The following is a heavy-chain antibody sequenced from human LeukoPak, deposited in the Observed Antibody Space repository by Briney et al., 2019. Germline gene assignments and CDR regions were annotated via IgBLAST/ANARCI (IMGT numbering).Heavy chain of an antibody. Sequence: GGSLRLSCAASGFTFDDYAMHWVRQAPGKGLEWVSGISWNSGSIGYADSVKGRFTISRDNAKNSLYLQMNSLRAEDMALYYCAKDLTGTPAGYFDYWGQGTLVTVSS. CDR3: AKDLTGTPAGYFDY. CDR1: GFTFDDYA. V-gene: IGHV3-9*03. J-gene: IGHJ4*02. D-gene: IGHD1-20*01. CDR2: ISWNSGSI.